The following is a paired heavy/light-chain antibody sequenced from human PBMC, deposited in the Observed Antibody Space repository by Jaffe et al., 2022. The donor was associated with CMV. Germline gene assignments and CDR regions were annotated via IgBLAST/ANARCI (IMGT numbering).Heavy chain of an antibody. D-gene: IGHD2-2*01. J-gene: IGHJ2*01. V-gene: IGHV4-39*01. CDR2: IYYSGST. CDR3: ASCDPADIVVVPLETLLWYFDL. CDR1: GGSISSSSYY. Sequence: QLQLQESGPGLVKPSETLSLTCTVSGGSISSSSYYWGWIRQPPGKGLEWIGSIYYSGSTYYNPSLKSRVTISVDTSKNQFSLKLSSVTAADTAVYYCASCDPADIVVVPLETLLWYFDLWGRGTLVTVSS.
Light chain of an antibody. J-gene: IGKJ4*01. Sequence: EIVMTQSPATLSVSPGERATLSCRASQSVSSNLAWYQQKPGQAPRLLIYGASTRATGIPARFSGSGSGTEFTLTISSLQSEDFAVYYCQQYNNWPPGELTFGGGTKVEIK. V-gene: IGKV3-15*01. CDR2: GAS. CDR3: QQYNNWPPGELT. CDR1: QSVSSN.